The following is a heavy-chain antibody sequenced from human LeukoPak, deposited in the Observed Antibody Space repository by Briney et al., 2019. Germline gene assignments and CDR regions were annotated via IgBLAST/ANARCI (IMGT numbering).Heavy chain of an antibody. CDR3: AKKDGSSWATVDY. Sequence: PGGSLRLSCAASGFTFSSYAMSWVRQAPGKGLEWVSAISGSGGSTYYADSVKGRFTISRDNSKNTLYLQMNSLIPEDTAVYYCAKKDGSSWATVDYWGQGTLVTVSS. CDR2: ISGSGGST. J-gene: IGHJ4*02. CDR1: GFTFSSYA. V-gene: IGHV3-23*01. D-gene: IGHD6-13*01.